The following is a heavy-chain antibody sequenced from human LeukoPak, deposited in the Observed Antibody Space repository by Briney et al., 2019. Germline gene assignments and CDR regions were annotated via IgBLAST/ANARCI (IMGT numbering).Heavy chain of an antibody. J-gene: IGHJ5*02. V-gene: IGHV1-69*04. CDR2: IIPILGTA. Sequence: SVKVSCKASGGTFSSYVISWMRQAPGQGREWMGRIIPILGTANYAQKFQGRVTITADKSTSTAYMELSSLRSEATAVYYCASELITIFAWFDPWGQGTLVTVSS. CDR3: ASELITIFAWFDP. D-gene: IGHD3-3*01. CDR1: GGTFSSYV.